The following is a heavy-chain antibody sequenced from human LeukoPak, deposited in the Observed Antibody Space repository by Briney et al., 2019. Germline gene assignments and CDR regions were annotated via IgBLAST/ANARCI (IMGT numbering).Heavy chain of an antibody. CDR1: GFTFSSYA. CDR2: ISYDGSNK. Sequence: QSGGSLRLSCAASGFTFSSYAMHWVRQAPGKGLEWVSVISYDGSNKYYADSVKGRFTISRDNAKNSLYLQMNSLRAEDTAVYYCAREGKGWELRSNAFDIWGQGTMVTVSS. V-gene: IGHV3-30-3*01. D-gene: IGHD1-26*01. CDR3: AREGKGWELRSNAFDI. J-gene: IGHJ3*02.